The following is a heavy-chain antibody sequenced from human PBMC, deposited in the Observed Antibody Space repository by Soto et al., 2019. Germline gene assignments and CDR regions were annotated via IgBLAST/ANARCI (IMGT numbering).Heavy chain of an antibody. V-gene: IGHV4-59*01. CDR3: AGGNDWKSSTFDI. CDR2: VYYSGST. D-gene: IGHD2-21*01. CDR1: GGSLIDDY. J-gene: IGHJ3*02. Sequence: QVQLQESGPGLVKPLETVSLTCTVSGGSLIDDYWNWIRQPPGKGLEWIGYVYYSGSTNYNPSLKSRVTLSIDRSKNQFSLKLSSVTAADTAVYYCAGGNDWKSSTFDIWGHGTMVSVSS.